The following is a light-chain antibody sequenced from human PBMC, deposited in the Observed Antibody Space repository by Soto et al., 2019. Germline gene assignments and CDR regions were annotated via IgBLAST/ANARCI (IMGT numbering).Light chain of an antibody. CDR3: QQRSNWPRT. CDR2: DAS. J-gene: IGKJ1*01. Sequence: EIVLTQSPATLSLSPGERATLSCRASQSVSSYLAWYQQKPGQAPRLLIYDASNRATGIPARFSGSGSGTDFTLTISGLEPEDCAGYYCQQRSNWPRTFGQGTKVEIK. CDR1: QSVSSY. V-gene: IGKV3-11*01.